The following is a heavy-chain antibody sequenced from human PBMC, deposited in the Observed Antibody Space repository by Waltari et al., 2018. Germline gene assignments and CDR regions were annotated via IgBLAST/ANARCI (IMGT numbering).Heavy chain of an antibody. D-gene: IGHD6-19*01. CDR1: GYVISSGYY. V-gene: IGHV4-38-2*01. CDR3: ARPQWLDNWFDP. Sequence: QVQLQESGPGLVKPSETLSLTCPVSGYVISSGYYWGWIRQPPGKGLEWIGSIYHSGSTYYNPSLNSRVTISVDTSKNQFSLKLSSVTAADTAVYYCARPQWLDNWFDPWGQGTLVTVSS. CDR2: IYHSGST. J-gene: IGHJ5*02.